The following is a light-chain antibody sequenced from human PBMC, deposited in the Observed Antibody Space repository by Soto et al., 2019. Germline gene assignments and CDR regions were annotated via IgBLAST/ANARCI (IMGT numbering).Light chain of an antibody. J-gene: IGKJ1*01. CDR1: QSVRSNY. V-gene: IGKV3-20*01. Sequence: EIVLTQSPGTLSLSPGDRAILSCRASQSVRSNYLAWYQQKPGQAPRLLISGASSRATGIPDRFSGSASGTDFTLTISRLEPEDFAVYYCQQYGSSPRTFGQGTNVEIK. CDR3: QQYGSSPRT. CDR2: GAS.